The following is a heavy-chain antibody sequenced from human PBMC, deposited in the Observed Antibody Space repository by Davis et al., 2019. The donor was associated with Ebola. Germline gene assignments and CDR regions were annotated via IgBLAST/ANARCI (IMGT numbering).Heavy chain of an antibody. CDR1: GFTFSSYG. D-gene: IGHD1-26*01. CDR3: ARLLYSGSYPGLDY. J-gene: IGHJ4*02. Sequence: PGGSLRLSCAASGFTFSSYGMQWVRQTPGKGLEWVALIQYDGTNKYYADSVKGRFTMSRDNSEKTLYLQMSSLRAEDTAVYYCARLLYSGSYPGLDYWGQGTLVTVSS. V-gene: IGHV3-30*02. CDR2: IQYDGTNK.